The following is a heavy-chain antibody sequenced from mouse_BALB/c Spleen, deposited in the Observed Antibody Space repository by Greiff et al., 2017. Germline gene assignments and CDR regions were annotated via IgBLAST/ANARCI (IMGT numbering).Heavy chain of an antibody. CDR3: ARSGGNFDY. J-gene: IGHJ2*01. CDR1: GYTFTSYW. CDR2: INPSTGYT. V-gene: IGHV1-7*01. Sequence: VQLVESGAELAKPGASVKMSCKASGYTFTSYWMHWVKQRPGQGLEWIGYINPSTGYTEYNQKFKDKATLTADKSSSTAYMQLSSLTSEDSAVYYCARSGGNFDYWGQGTTLTVSS. D-gene: IGHD3-2*02.